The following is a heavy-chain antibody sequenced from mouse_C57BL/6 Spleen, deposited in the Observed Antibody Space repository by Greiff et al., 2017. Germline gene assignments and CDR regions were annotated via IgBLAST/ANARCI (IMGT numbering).Heavy chain of an antibody. Sequence: VQLQQSGAELVKPGASVKISCKASGYAFSSYWMNWVKQRPGKGLEWIGQIYPGDGDTNYNGKFKGKATLTAVKSSSTAYMQLSSLTSADSAVYVCARRTMTTVPSLDYGGQGTSVTVSS. CDR3: ARRTMTTVPSLDY. V-gene: IGHV1-80*01. J-gene: IGHJ4*01. CDR2: IYPGDGDT. D-gene: IGHD1-1*01. CDR1: GYAFSSYW.